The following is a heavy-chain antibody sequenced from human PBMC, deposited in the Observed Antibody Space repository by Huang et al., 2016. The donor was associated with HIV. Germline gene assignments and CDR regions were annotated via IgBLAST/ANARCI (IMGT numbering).Heavy chain of an antibody. CDR3: VRDQGRLAVGGIDNWFDP. CDR2: VYDSGTT. J-gene: IGHJ5*02. D-gene: IGHD6-19*01. Sequence: QVRLQESGPGLVKPSETLSLSCTVSGDSVSSHYWGWFRHPPGTGLEWIGAVYDSGTTKYNPRLKSRITISVDTSKNGFSLNITSVSAADTAMYFCVRDQGRLAVGGIDNWFDPWGQGALVTVSS. CDR1: GDSVSSHY. V-gene: IGHV4-59*02.